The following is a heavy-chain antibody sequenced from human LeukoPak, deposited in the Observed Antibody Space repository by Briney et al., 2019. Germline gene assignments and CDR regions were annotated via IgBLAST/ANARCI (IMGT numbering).Heavy chain of an antibody. J-gene: IGHJ3*02. CDR1: GGSISSYY. V-gene: IGHV4-59*01. CDR2: IYYSGST. Sequence: SETLSLTCTVSGGSISSYYWSWIRQPPGKGLVWIGYIYYSGSTNYNPSLKSRVTISVDTSKNQFSLKLSSVTAADTAVYYCAGRDYYDSSGYHDAFDIWGQGTMVTVSS. CDR3: AGRDYYDSSGYHDAFDI. D-gene: IGHD3-22*01.